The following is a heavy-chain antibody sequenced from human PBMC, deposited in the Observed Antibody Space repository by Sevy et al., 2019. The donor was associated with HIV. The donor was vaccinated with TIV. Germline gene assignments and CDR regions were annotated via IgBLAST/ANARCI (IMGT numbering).Heavy chain of an antibody. Sequence: ASVKVSCKATGYNFASDGFSWVRQAPGQGLEWMGWIGVYNGNAKYAQVFQDRFTMTTDTSTSTAYMELRSLRSDDTAVYYCARVPTYYYGSATYFDYWGQGTLVTVSS. J-gene: IGHJ4*02. CDR3: ARVPTYYYGSATYFDY. CDR2: IGVYNGNA. CDR1: GYNFASDG. D-gene: IGHD3-10*01. V-gene: IGHV1-18*04.